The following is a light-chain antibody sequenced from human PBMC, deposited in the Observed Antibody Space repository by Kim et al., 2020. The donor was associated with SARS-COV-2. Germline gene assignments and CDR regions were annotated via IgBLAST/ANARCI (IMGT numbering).Light chain of an antibody. CDR3: QVWDSSSDHYV. CDR2: YDS. J-gene: IGLJ1*01. Sequence: PGKAAKISSGGMKDRSESVHCCQQEPGQAPVLVSDYDSDRPSGIPERLSGSSSGNTATLTISRIGAGDEADYYCQVWDSSSDHYVFGTGTRVTVL. CDR1: KDRSES. V-gene: IGLV3-21*04.